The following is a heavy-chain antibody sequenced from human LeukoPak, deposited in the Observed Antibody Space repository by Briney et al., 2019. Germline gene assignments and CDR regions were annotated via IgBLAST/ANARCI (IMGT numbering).Heavy chain of an antibody. CDR1: GGSFSTYT. J-gene: IGHJ4*02. CDR2: VIPAFNKA. Sequence: ASVKVSCKASGGSFSTYTFSWVRQAPGQGLEWMGHVIPAFNKANYAQRFRDRLTITADESTGTAYLELSSLTSEDTAMYYCAREAATTFFDSWGQGTLLTVSS. V-gene: IGHV1-69*01. D-gene: IGHD5-24*01. CDR3: AREAATTFFDS.